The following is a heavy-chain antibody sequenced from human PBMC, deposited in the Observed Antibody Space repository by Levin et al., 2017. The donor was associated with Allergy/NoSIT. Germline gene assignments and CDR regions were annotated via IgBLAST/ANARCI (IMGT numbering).Heavy chain of an antibody. D-gene: IGHD1-14*01. CDR1: GGSISSYY. Sequence: KASETLSLTCTVSGGSISSYYWSWIRQPPGKGLEWIGYIYYSGSTNYNPSLKSRVTISVDTSKNQFSLKLSSVTAADTAVYYCAREEGGSPGGFDPWGQGTLVTVSS. J-gene: IGHJ5*02. CDR2: IYYSGST. V-gene: IGHV4-59*01. CDR3: AREEGGSPGGFDP.